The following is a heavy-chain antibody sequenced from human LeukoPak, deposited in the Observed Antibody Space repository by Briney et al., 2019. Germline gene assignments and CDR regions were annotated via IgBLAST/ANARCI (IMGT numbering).Heavy chain of an antibody. V-gene: IGHV3-30*02. D-gene: IGHD6-6*01. J-gene: IGHJ4*02. Sequence: GGSLRLSCAASGFTFSSYGMHWVRQAPGKGLEWLAFIRYDGSNEYYADSVKGRFTISRDNSKNTLYLQMNSLRREDTAVYYCAKDRILTGSSSSRGSWFVDYWGQGTLVTVSS. CDR1: GFTFSSYG. CDR2: IRYDGSNE. CDR3: AKDRILTGSSSSRGSWFVDY.